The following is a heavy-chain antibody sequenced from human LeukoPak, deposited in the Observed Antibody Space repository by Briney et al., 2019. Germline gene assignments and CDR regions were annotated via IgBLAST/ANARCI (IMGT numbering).Heavy chain of an antibody. Sequence: SETLSLTCTVSGGSISSYYWSWVRQPPGKGLEWIGYIYYSGSTNYNPSLKSRVTISVDTSKNQFSLKLSSVTAADTAVYYCARVLGYCSGGSCGYYYGMDVWGQGTTVTVSS. V-gene: IGHV4-59*08. CDR3: ARVLGYCSGGSCGYYYGMDV. CDR2: IYYSGST. J-gene: IGHJ6*02. D-gene: IGHD2-15*01. CDR1: GGSISSYY.